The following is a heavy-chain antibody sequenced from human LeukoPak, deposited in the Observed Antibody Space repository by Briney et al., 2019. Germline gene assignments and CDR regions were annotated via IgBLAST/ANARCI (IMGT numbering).Heavy chain of an antibody. V-gene: IGHV3-15*01. CDR1: GFTFSNAW. CDR3: TTDPGIVGSYPFDY. CDR2: IKSKTDGGTT. Sequence: GGSLRLSCAASGFTFSNAWMSWVRQAPGKGLEWVGRIKSKTDGGTTDYAAPVKGRFTISRDDSKNTLYLQMNSLKTEDTAVYYCTTDPGIVGSYPFDYWGQGTLVTVSS. J-gene: IGHJ4*02. D-gene: IGHD1-26*01.